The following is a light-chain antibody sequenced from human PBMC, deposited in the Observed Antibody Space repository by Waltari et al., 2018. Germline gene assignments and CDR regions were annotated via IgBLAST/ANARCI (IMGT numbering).Light chain of an antibody. CDR1: SNNVGNQG. V-gene: IGLV10-54*04. CDR2: RNN. J-gene: IGLJ3*02. Sequence: QAGLPQPPSVSKDLRQTAPLTCTGNSNNVGNQGPALLKQYQGHPPKLLFNRNNNRPAGISARFSAARSGNTASLTITGLQPEDEADYYCSAWDSNLSAWVFGGGTKLTVL. CDR3: SAWDSNLSAWV.